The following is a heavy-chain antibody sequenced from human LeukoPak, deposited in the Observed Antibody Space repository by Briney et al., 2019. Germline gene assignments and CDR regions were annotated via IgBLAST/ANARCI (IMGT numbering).Heavy chain of an antibody. V-gene: IGHV1-2*02. Sequence: ASVKVSCKASGYTFSARYMHWLRQAPGQGLEWMGWINPNNGDTKYAQCFLGRVTMTRDTSTTAYMELSSLRSDDTAVFFCACFPRTIPPPPFDHWRQRTLVTVSS. CDR1: GYTFSARY. D-gene: IGHD2-21*01. J-gene: IGHJ4*02. CDR3: ACFPRTIPPPPFDH. CDR2: INPNNGDT.